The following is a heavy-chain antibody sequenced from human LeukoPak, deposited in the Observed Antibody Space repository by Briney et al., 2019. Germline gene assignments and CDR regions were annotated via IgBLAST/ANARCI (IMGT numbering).Heavy chain of an antibody. D-gene: IGHD2-8*01. Sequence: GASVKVSCKASGYTFTGYYMHWVRQAPGQGLEWMGWINPNSGGTNYAQKFQGRVTMTRDTSISTAYMELSRLRSDDTAVYYCARSVSRIVLMVYATYQARSPTRPNVYYFDYWGQGTLVTVSS. J-gene: IGHJ4*02. CDR2: INPNSGGT. V-gene: IGHV1-2*02. CDR3: ARSVSRIVLMVYATYQARSPTRPNVYYFDY. CDR1: GYTFTGYY.